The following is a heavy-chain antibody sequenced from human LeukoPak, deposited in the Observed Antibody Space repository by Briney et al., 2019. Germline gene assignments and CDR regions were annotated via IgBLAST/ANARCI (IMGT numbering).Heavy chain of an antibody. J-gene: IGHJ3*02. V-gene: IGHV3-23*01. Sequence: GGSLRLSCVASEFTFSSHAMSWVRQAPGKGLEWVSTISNSGGNTYYAGSVKARFSISRDNSKDTLYLQMDSLRVDDTAVYYCARYITGLNTAFDIWGQGTRVTVSS. CDR2: ISNSGGNT. CDR1: EFTFSSHA. D-gene: IGHD1-1*01. CDR3: ARYITGLNTAFDI.